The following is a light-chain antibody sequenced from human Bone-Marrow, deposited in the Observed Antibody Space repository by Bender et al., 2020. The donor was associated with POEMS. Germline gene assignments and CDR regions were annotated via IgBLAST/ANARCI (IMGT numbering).Light chain of an antibody. CDR1: SSDIGSFNR. CDR3: QSYDNSLGGWV. CDR2: EVS. Sequence: QSALTQPPSVSGSPGQSVTISCTGTSSDIGSFNRVSWYQQPPVTAPKLMIYEVSNRPSGVPDRFSGSKSGTSASLAITGLQAEDEGDYYCQSYDNSLGGWVFGGGTKLTVL. J-gene: IGLJ3*02. V-gene: IGLV2-18*02.